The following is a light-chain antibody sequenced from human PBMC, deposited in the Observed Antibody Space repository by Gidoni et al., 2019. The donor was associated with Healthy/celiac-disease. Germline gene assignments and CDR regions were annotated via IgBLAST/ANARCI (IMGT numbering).Light chain of an antibody. CDR2: DAS. J-gene: IGKJ4*01. CDR3: QQRSNWPLT. CDR1: QSVSSY. Sequence: EIVLTQSTATLSLSPGERATLSCRASQSVSSYLAWYQQKPGQAPRLLIYDASNRATGIPARFSGSGSGTDFTLPIRSLEPEDFAVYYFQQRSNWPLTFGGGTKVEIK. V-gene: IGKV3-11*01.